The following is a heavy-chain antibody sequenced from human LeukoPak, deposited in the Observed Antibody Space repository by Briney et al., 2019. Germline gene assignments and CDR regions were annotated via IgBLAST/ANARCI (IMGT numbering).Heavy chain of an antibody. V-gene: IGHV3-23*01. CDR2: ISGSGGST. Sequence: GGSLRLSCAASGFTFSTYGMSWVRQAPGKGLEWVSTISGSGGSTYYADSVKGRFTISRDNSKNTLYLQMNSLRAEDTAVYYCAEVDSSDHSLDYWGQGTLATVSS. CDR3: AEVDSSDHSLDY. CDR1: GFTFSTYG. D-gene: IGHD3-22*01. J-gene: IGHJ4*02.